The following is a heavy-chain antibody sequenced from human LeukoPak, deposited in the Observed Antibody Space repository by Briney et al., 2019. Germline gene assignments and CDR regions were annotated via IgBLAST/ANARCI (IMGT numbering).Heavy chain of an antibody. V-gene: IGHV3-23*01. D-gene: IGHD3-22*01. Sequence: GGSLRLSCAASGFTFSSYAMSWVRQAPGKGLEWVSAISGSGGSTYYADSVKGRFTISRDNSKNTLYLQMNSLRAEDTAVYYCAKDQAYYYYSRGYFFAFDIWGQGTMVTVSS. CDR3: AKDQAYYYYSRGYFFAFDI. CDR1: GFTFSSYA. J-gene: IGHJ3*02. CDR2: ISGSGGST.